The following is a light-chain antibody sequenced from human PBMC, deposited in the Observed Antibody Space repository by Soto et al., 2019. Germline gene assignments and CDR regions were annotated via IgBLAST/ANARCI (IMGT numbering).Light chain of an antibody. Sequence: QSVLTQPPSVSEAPRQRVTISCSGSSSNIGNNAVNWYQQLPGKAPKLLIYYDDLLPSGVSDRFSGSKSGTSASLAISGLQSEDEADYYCSSYAGSSNVFGTGTKVTVL. V-gene: IGLV1-36*01. CDR2: YDD. J-gene: IGLJ1*01. CDR3: SSYAGSSNV. CDR1: SSNIGNNA.